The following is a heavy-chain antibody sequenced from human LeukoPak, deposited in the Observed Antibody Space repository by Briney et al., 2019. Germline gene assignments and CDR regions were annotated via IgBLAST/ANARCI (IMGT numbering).Heavy chain of an antibody. D-gene: IGHD3-22*01. CDR3: ARGASSASTWFDP. Sequence: SETLSLTCTVSGGSISSYYWSWIRQPPGKGLEWIGYIYYSGSTNYNPSLKSRVTISLDTSKNQFTLKLGSVTAADTAVYYCARGASSASTWFDPWGQGTLVTVSS. J-gene: IGHJ5*02. CDR2: IYYSGST. CDR1: GGSISSYY. V-gene: IGHV4-59*01.